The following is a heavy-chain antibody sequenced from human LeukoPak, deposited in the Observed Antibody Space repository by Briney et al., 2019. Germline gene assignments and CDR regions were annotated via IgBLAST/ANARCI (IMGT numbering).Heavy chain of an antibody. D-gene: IGHD1-26*01. CDR1: GYSFTSYW. J-gene: IGHJ4*02. CDR3: ARRRDLYSGSYYPFDY. Sequence: GESLKISCKGSGYSFTSYWIGWVRQMPGKGLEWMGIIYPSDSDARYSTSFEGQVTISADKSISTAYLQWSSLKASDTAMYYCARRRDLYSGSYYPFDYWGQGTLVTVSS. CDR2: IYPSDSDA. V-gene: IGHV5-51*01.